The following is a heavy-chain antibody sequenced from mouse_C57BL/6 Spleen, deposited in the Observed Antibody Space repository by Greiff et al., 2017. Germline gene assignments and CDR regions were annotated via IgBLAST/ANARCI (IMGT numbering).Heavy chain of an antibody. D-gene: IGHD1-1*02. CDR1: GYTFTSYW. CDR3: ARFETMGYPDY. CDR2: IDPSDSET. Sequence: QVQLQQSGAELVRPGSSVKLSCKASGYTFTSYWMHWVKQRPIQGLEWIGNIDPSDSETHYNQKFKDKATLTVDKSSSTAYMQLSSLTSEDSAVYYCARFETMGYPDYWGQGTTLTVAS. J-gene: IGHJ2*01. V-gene: IGHV1-52*01.